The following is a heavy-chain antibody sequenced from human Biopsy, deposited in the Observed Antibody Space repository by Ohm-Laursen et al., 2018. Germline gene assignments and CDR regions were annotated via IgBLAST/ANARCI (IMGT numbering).Heavy chain of an antibody. CDR3: ARDTRWSPYSMDV. Sequence: SLRLSCAASGFSFSDYHMRGIRQAPGRGREWVSYFSGGGTIYYGDSMKCRVTISRDNAKNTLYLQMHSLRAEDTAVYYCARDTRWSPYSMDVWGQGTPVTVSS. CDR2: FSGGGTI. J-gene: IGHJ6*02. D-gene: IGHD4-23*01. CDR1: GFSFSDYH. V-gene: IGHV3-11*01.